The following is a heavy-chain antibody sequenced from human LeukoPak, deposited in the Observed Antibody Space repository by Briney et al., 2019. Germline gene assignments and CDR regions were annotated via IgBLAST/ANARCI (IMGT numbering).Heavy chain of an antibody. CDR1: GFTFSSYA. V-gene: IGHV3-23*01. D-gene: IGHD5-18*01. CDR3: AKIKVSGYSYGYRRNWFDP. J-gene: IGHJ5*02. CDR2: ISGSGGST. Sequence: GGSLRLSCAASGFTFSSYAMSGVCQAPGKGLEWVSAISGSGGSTYYADSVKGRFTISRDNSKNTLYLQMNSLRAEDTAVYYCAKIKVSGYSYGYRRNWFDPWGQGTLVTVSS.